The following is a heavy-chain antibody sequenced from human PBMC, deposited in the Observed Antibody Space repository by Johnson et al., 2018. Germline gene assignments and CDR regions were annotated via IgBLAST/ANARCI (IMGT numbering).Heavy chain of an antibody. Sequence: QVQLVESGGGVVQPGRSLRLSCAASGFTFSSYAMHWVRQAPGKGLEWVAVVSFDGNNKFYADSVKGRFTISRDNSKNTLYLQMNSLRAEDTAVYYCAKAATTIVRGAEYFQHWGQGARVTVAA. J-gene: IGHJ1*01. CDR3: AKAATTIVRGAEYFQH. CDR2: VSFDGNNK. CDR1: GFTFSSYA. D-gene: IGHD3-10*01. V-gene: IGHV3-30-3*01.